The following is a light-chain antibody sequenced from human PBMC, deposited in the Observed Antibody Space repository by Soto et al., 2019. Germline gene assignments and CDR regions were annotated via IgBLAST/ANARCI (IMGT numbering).Light chain of an antibody. V-gene: IGKV3-20*01. Sequence: EIVLTQSPGTLSLSPGERATLSCRASQSVSSSYLAWYQQKPSQAPRLLIYGASSRATGIPDRFSGSGSGTDFTLTISRREPEDFAVYYCQQYGSSPPYTFGQGTKLEIK. CDR2: GAS. J-gene: IGKJ2*01. CDR1: QSVSSSY. CDR3: QQYGSSPPYT.